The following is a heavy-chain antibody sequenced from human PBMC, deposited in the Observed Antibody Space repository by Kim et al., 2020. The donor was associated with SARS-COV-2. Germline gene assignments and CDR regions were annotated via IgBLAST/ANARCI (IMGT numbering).Heavy chain of an antibody. Sequence: GGSLRLSCGASGFTFSSYGMHWVRQAPGKGLEWVAVISYDGSNKYYSDSVKGRFTISRDNSKNTLYLQMNSLRAEDTAVYYCAKAPSPGKRGVIAAAGTFSFDYWGQGTLVTVSS. V-gene: IGHV3-30*18. D-gene: IGHD6-13*01. CDR1: GFTFSSYG. CDR3: AKAPSPGKRGVIAAAGTFSFDY. CDR2: ISYDGSNK. J-gene: IGHJ4*02.